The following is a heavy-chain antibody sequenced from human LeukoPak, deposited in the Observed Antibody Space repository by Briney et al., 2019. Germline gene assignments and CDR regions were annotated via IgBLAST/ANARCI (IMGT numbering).Heavy chain of an antibody. Sequence: SETLSLTCTVSGGSISSYYWSWIRQPPGKGLEWIGYIYYSGSTNYNPPLKSRVTISVDTSKNQFSLKLSSVTAADTAVYYCARRGIAAAFDYWGQGTLVTVSS. CDR1: GGSISSYY. D-gene: IGHD6-13*01. CDR2: IYYSGST. CDR3: ARRGIAAAFDY. J-gene: IGHJ4*02. V-gene: IGHV4-59*08.